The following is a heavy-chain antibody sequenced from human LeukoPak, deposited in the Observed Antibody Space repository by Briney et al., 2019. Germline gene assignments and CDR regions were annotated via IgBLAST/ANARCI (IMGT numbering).Heavy chain of an antibody. V-gene: IGHV4-30-4*01. D-gene: IGHD1-26*01. CDR1: GGSISSGDYY. CDR2: IYYSGST. Sequence: PSQTLSLTCTVSGGSISSGDYYWSWIRQPPGKGLEWIGYIYYSGSTYYNPSLKSRVTISVDTSKNQFSLKLSSVTAADTAVYYCARKYSGSYLLNWFDPWGQGTLVTVSS. CDR3: ARKYSGSYLLNWFDP. J-gene: IGHJ5*02.